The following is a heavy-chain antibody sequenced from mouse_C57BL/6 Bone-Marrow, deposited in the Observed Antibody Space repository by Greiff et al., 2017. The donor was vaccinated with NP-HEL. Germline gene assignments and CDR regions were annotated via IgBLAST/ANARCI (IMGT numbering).Heavy chain of an antibody. CDR3: TIYYDYDRAMDY. CDR2: IDPETGGT. V-gene: IGHV1-15*01. J-gene: IGHJ4*01. D-gene: IGHD2-4*01. Sequence: VQLQESGAELVRPGASVTLSCKASGYTFTDYEMHWVKQTPVHGLEWIGAIDPETGGTAYNQKFKGKAILTADKSSSTAYMELRSLTSEDSAVYYCTIYYDYDRAMDYWGQGTSVTVSS. CDR1: GYTFTDYE.